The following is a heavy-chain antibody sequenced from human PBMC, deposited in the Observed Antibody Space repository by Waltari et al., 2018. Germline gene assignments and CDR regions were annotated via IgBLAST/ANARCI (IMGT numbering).Heavy chain of an antibody. V-gene: IGHV3-30-3*01. CDR3: ARDGPYSSGWLFDY. CDR2: ISYDGSNK. Sequence: QVQLVESGGGVVQPGRSLRPSCASSGFPFSRHAMHWVRQAPGKGLEWVAVISYDGSNKYYADSVKGRFTISRDNSKNTLYLQMNSLRAEDTAVYYCARDGPYSSGWLFDYWGQGTLVTVSS. CDR1: GFPFSRHA. J-gene: IGHJ4*02. D-gene: IGHD6-19*01.